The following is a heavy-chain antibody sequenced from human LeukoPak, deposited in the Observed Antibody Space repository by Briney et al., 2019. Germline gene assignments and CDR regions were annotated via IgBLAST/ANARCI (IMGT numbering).Heavy chain of an antibody. CDR1: GDSVSSSSSA. Sequence: SQTLSLTCTISGDSVSSSSSAWSWIRQSPSRGLEWLGRTYYRSMWYTNYAESVKGRITINPDTSKNQFSLQLNSVTPEDTAVYYCARNYSPDFDYWGQGTLVTVSS. CDR2: TYYRSMWYT. J-gene: IGHJ4*02. D-gene: IGHD1-7*01. CDR3: ARNYSPDFDY. V-gene: IGHV6-1*01.